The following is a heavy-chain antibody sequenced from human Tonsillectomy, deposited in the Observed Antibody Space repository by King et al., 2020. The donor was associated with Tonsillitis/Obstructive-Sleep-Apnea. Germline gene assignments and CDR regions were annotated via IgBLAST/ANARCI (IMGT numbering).Heavy chain of an antibody. V-gene: IGHV4-34*01. D-gene: IGHD3-3*01. CDR2: INHSGST. CDR1: GGSFSGYY. Sequence: QVQLQQWGAGLLKPSETLSLTCAVYGGSFSGYYWSWIRQPPGKGLEWIGEINHSGSTNYNPSLKSRVTISVDTSKNQFSLELSSVTAADTVVYYCARQGSGYPFDFWGQGTLVTVSS. CDR3: ARQGSGYPFDF. J-gene: IGHJ4*02.